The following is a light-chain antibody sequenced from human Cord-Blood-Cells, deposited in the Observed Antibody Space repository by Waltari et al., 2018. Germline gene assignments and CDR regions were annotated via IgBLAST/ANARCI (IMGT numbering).Light chain of an antibody. CDR2: AAS. CDR3: QQSYSTPT. J-gene: IGKJ4*01. CDR1: QSISSY. V-gene: IGKV1-39*01. Sequence: DIQMTQSPSPLSASVGDRVTITCRASQSISSYLNWYQQKPGKAPKLLIYAASSLQSGVPSRFSGSGSGTDFTPTISSLQPEDFATYYCQQSYSTPTFGGGTKVEIK.